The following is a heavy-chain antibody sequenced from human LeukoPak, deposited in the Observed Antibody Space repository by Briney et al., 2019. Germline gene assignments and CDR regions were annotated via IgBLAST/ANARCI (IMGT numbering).Heavy chain of an antibody. V-gene: IGHV4-39*01. Sequence: PSETLSLTCTVSGGSVSSSSYYWGWIRQPPGKGLEWIGSIYYSGSTYYNPSLKSRVTISVDTSKNQFSLKLSSVTAADTAVYYCARLRGVRYLDYWGQGTLVTVSS. J-gene: IGHJ4*02. D-gene: IGHD2-8*01. CDR3: ARLRGVRYLDY. CDR1: GGSVSSSSYY. CDR2: IYYSGST.